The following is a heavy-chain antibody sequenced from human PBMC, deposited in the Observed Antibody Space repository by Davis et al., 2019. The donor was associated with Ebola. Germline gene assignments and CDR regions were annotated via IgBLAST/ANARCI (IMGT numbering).Heavy chain of an antibody. Sequence: GGSLRLSCAASGFTFSSYGMHWVRQAPGKGLEWVAVIWYDGSNKYYADSVKGRFTISRDNSKNTLYLQMNSLRAEDTAVYYCACSGSYRDWFDPWGQGTLVTVSS. CDR3: ACSGSYRDWFDP. V-gene: IGHV3-33*08. J-gene: IGHJ5*02. CDR2: IWYDGSNK. CDR1: GFTFSSYG. D-gene: IGHD3-10*02.